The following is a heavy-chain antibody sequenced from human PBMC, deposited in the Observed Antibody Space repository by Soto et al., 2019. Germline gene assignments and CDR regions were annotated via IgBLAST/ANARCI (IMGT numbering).Heavy chain of an antibody. D-gene: IGHD1-1*01. Sequence: GGSLRLSCAASGFTFSSYEMNWVRQAPGRGLEWISYISSSGTTLYYADSVGGRFTISRDNAENSLYLQMNSLRAEDTAVYYCAPEPTGLDVRGQGTTVTVSS. CDR2: ISSSGTTL. CDR1: GFTFSSYE. J-gene: IGHJ6*02. V-gene: IGHV3-48*03. CDR3: APEPTGLDV.